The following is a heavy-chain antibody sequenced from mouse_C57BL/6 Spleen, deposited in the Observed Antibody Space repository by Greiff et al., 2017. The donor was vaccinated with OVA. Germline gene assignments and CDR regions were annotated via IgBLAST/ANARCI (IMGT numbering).Heavy chain of an antibody. Sequence: QVQLKQPGAELVKPGASVKLSCKASGYTFTSYWMHWVKQRPGQGLEWIGMIHPNSGSTNYHEKFKSKATLTVDKYSSTAYLQLSSLTSADSAFYYCALITTVLDPDDWGQGTTLTVSS. D-gene: IGHD1-1*01. J-gene: IGHJ2*01. CDR1: GYTFTSYW. CDR2: IHPNSGST. V-gene: IGHV1-64*01. CDR3: ALITTVLDPDD.